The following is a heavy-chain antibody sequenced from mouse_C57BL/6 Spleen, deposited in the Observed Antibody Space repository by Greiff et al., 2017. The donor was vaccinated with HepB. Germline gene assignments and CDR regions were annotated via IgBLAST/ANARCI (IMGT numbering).Heavy chain of an antibody. J-gene: IGHJ1*03. CDR2: ISNLAYSI. V-gene: IGHV5-15*01. CDR3: ARQENYYGSSYGYFDV. CDR1: GFTFSDYG. Sequence: EVKLMESGGGLVQPGGSLKLSCAASGFTFSDYGMAWVRQAPRKGPEWVAFISNLAYSIYYADTVTGRFTISRENAKNTLYLEMSSLRSEDTAMYYCARQENYYGSSYGYFDVWGTGTTVTVSS. D-gene: IGHD1-1*01.